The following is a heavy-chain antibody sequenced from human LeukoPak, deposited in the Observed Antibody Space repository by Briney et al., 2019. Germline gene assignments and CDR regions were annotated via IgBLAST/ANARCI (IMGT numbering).Heavy chain of an antibody. D-gene: IGHD3-9*01. CDR1: GFTFSSYA. CDR3: ALYGYDILTGYYVTYYYYYGMDA. J-gene: IGHJ6*02. V-gene: IGHV3-23*01. CDR2: ISGSGGST. Sequence: GGSLRLSCAASGFTFSSYAMSWVRQAPGKGLEWVSAISGSGGSTYYADSVKGRFTISRDNSKNTLYLQMNSLRAEDTAVYYCALYGYDILTGYYVTYYYYYGMDAWGQGTTVTVSS.